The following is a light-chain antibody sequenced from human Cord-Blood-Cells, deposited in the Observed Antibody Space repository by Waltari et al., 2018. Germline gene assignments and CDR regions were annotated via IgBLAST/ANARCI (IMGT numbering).Light chain of an antibody. CDR1: SSDVRSYNL. V-gene: IGLV2-23*01. Sequence: QSALTQPASVSGSPGQSITISCTGPSSDVRSYNLVSWYQQHPGKAPKLMIYEGSKRPSGVSNRFSGSKSGNTASLTISGLQAEDEADYYCCSYAGSSTYVVFGGGTKLTVL. J-gene: IGLJ2*01. CDR2: EGS. CDR3: CSYAGSSTYVV.